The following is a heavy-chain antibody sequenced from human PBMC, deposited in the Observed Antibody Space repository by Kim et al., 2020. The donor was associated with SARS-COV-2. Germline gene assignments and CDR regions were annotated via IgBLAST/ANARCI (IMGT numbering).Heavy chain of an antibody. CDR2: FAPDLDER. J-gene: IGHJ4*02. CDR1: GYSLTDIS. D-gene: IGHD3-22*01. Sequence: ASVKVSCKVSGYSLTDISIHWVRQAPGKGPEWMGGFAPDLDERIYTQKFQGRLSMTEDTSTDTAYMELSSLRSDDTAVYFCATGLYYDGSGYFLVGDGRYWGQGNLLTVSS. V-gene: IGHV1-24*01. CDR3: ATGLYYDGSGYFLVGDGRY.